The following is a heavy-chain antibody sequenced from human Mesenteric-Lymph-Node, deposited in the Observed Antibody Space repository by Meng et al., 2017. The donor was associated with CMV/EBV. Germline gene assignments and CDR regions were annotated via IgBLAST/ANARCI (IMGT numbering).Heavy chain of an antibody. J-gene: IGHJ6*02. Sequence: GESLKISCAASGFTFSSYEMNWVRQAPGKGLEWVSYINSSGSTIYYADSVKGRFTISRDNAKNSLYLQMNSLRAEDTAVYYCARERFLGPFGRYYGMDVWGQGTTVTVSS. CDR3: ARERFLGPFGRYYGMDV. D-gene: IGHD3-3*01. CDR2: INSSGSTI. V-gene: IGHV3-48*03. CDR1: GFTFSSYE.